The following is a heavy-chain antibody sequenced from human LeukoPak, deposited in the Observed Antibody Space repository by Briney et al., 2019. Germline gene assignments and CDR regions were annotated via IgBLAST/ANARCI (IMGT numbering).Heavy chain of an antibody. CDR1: GYSFTSYW. CDR2: IYPGDSDT. V-gene: IGHV5-51*01. D-gene: IGHD3-22*01. CDR3: ARSSTFGNYYYDSSGPLDY. J-gene: IGHJ4*02. Sequence: GESLKISCKGSGYSFTSYWIGWVRQMPGKGLECMGIIYPGDSDTRYSPSFQGQVTISADKSISTAYLQWSSLKASDTAMYYCARSSTFGNYYYDSSGPLDYWGQGTLVTVSS.